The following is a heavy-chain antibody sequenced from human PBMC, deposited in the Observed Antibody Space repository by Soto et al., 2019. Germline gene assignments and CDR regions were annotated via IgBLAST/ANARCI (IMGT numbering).Heavy chain of an antibody. CDR1: GSTFSSYW. J-gene: IGHJ4*02. V-gene: IGHV3-74*01. Sequence: PGGSLRLSCAASGSTFSSYWMHWVRQAPGKGLVWVSRINSDGSSTSYADSVKGRFTISRDNAKNTLYLQMNSLRAEDTAVYYCARAVHQYYYDSSGSDYWGQGTLVTVSS. CDR2: INSDGSST. D-gene: IGHD3-22*01. CDR3: ARAVHQYYYDSSGSDY.